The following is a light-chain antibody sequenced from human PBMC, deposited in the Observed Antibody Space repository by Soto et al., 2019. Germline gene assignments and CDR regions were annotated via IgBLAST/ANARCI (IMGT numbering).Light chain of an antibody. CDR3: QQYNNWPLT. CDR2: GAS. Sequence: EIVMTQSPATLSVSPGERATLSCRASQSVSSNLAWYQQKRGQAPRLLIYGASTRATGVPARLSGSASGTEFNRTISSLQSEDFAVYYCQQYNNWPLTFGGGTKVAIK. CDR1: QSVSSN. J-gene: IGKJ4*01. V-gene: IGKV3-15*01.